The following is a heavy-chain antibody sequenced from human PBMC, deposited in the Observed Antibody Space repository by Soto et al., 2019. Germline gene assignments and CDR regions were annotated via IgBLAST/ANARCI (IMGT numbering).Heavy chain of an antibody. CDR2: INANHGNT. J-gene: IGHJ6*02. CDR3: AICPDYYYGMDV. Sequence: QVQLVQSGGEVKKPGASVKVSCKASGYTHSSYGISWVRQAPGQGLEWMGWINANHGNTNYAQKVQGRVTMTTDTSTSTVYMELRSLRAGDTAVYYCAICPDYYYGMDVWGQGTTVTVSS. V-gene: IGHV1-18*01. CDR1: GYTHSSYG.